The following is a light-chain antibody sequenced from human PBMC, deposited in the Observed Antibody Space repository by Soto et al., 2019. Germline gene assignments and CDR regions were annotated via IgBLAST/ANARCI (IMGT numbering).Light chain of an antibody. J-gene: IGLJ1*01. CDR2: DVT. V-gene: IGLV2-11*01. CDR1: GNDVGDYNY. CDR3: CSYEGSYIYL. Sequence: QSVLTQPRSVSGSPGQSVTISCTGTGNDVGDYNYVSWYQQHPGRPPKLMIYDVTKWPSGVPERFSGSNSANTASLTISALQAEEEAADFCCSYEGSYIYLFGTGTKLTVL.